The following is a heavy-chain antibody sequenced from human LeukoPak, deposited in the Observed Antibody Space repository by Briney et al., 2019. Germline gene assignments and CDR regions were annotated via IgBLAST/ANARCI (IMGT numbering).Heavy chain of an antibody. CDR3: ARESIVVVSAATGEYYYYYMDV. J-gene: IGHJ6*03. D-gene: IGHD2-2*01. Sequence: GGSLRLPCAASGFTFSSYWMSWVRQAPGKGLEWVANIKQDGSEKYYVDSVKGRFTISRDNAKNSLYLQVNSLRAEDTAVYYCARESIVVVSAATGEYYYYYMDVWGKGTTVTVSS. CDR2: IKQDGSEK. V-gene: IGHV3-7*01. CDR1: GFTFSSYW.